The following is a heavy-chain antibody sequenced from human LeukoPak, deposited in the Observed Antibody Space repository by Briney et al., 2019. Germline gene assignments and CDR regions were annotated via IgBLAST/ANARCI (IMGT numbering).Heavy chain of an antibody. CDR3: ARGPGPAGGSSGWYYFDY. Sequence: GGSLRLSCTGSGFTLSSYAVHWVRQAPGKGLEWVSTISFDGTNIYFADSVKGRFTLSRDNSKSTLFLQMNSLRADDTSVYYCARGPGPAGGSSGWYYFDYWGQGTLVTVSS. CDR1: GFTLSSYA. J-gene: IGHJ4*02. D-gene: IGHD6-19*01. CDR2: ISFDGTNI. V-gene: IGHV3-30-3*01.